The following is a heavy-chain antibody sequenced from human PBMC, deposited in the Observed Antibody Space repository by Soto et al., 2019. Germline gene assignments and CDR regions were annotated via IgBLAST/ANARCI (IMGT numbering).Heavy chain of an antibody. Sequence: QMQLVQSGAEVKKPGSSVKVSCKASGGTLSSFINYPINWVRQAPGQGLEWMGGIVPNVGTVNYAQKFQGRVTITADKSKGTAYMELSNLRSEDTALYYCARRDTSGFLRYFDNWGQGTLVTVSS. CDR1: GGTLSSFINYP. CDR3: ARRDTSGFLRYFDN. D-gene: IGHD3-3*01. J-gene: IGHJ4*02. CDR2: IVPNVGTV. V-gene: IGHV1-69*06.